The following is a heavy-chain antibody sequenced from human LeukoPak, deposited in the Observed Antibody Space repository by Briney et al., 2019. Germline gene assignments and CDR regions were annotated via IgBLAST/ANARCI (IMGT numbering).Heavy chain of an antibody. CDR1: GFTFSNYP. CDR3: ASPQWLAF. Sequence: PGGSLRLSCAASGFTFSNYPMHWVRQAPGKGLEWVSYISTSGSTIYYADSVKGRFTISRDNAKNSLYLQMNGLRAEDTAIYYCASPQWLAFWGQGTLVTVSS. V-gene: IGHV3-48*03. J-gene: IGHJ4*02. CDR2: ISTSGSTI. D-gene: IGHD6-19*01.